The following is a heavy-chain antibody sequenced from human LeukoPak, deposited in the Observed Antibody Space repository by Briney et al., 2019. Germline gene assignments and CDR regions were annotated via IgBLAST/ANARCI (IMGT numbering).Heavy chain of an antibody. CDR1: GFTFDDYA. V-gene: IGHV3-9*03. CDR2: ISWNSGSI. D-gene: IGHD3-22*01. J-gene: IGHJ3*02. Sequence: GGSLRLSCAASGFTFDDYAMHWVRQAPGKGLEWVSGISWNSGSIGYADSVKGRFTISRDNAKNSLFLQMNSLRTEDMALYYCAKGNRYYDSSVFPDAFDIWGQGTMVTVSS. CDR3: AKGNRYYDSSVFPDAFDI.